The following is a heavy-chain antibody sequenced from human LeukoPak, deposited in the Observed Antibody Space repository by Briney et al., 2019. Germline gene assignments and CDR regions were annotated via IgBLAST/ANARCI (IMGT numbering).Heavy chain of an antibody. Sequence: SETLSLTCAVYGGSFSGYYWSWIRQPPGKGLEWIGEINHSGSTNYNPSLKSRVTISVDTSKNQFSLKLSSVTAADTAVYYCARVLWFGELPSGDYWGQGTLVTVSS. J-gene: IGHJ4*02. CDR2: INHSGST. CDR1: GGSFSGYY. D-gene: IGHD3-10*01. CDR3: ARVLWFGELPSGDY. V-gene: IGHV4-34*01.